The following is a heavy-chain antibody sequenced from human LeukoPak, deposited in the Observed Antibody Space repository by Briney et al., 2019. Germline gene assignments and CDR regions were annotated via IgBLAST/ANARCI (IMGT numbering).Heavy chain of an antibody. V-gene: IGHV1-69*13. CDR1: GGTFSSYA. CDR3: ARGVRNYYDSSGYYYGYYYYYGMDV. J-gene: IGHJ6*02. CDR2: ITPIFGTA. Sequence: GASVKVSCKASGGTFSSYAISWVRQAPGQGLEWMGGITPIFGTANYAQKFQGRVTITADESTSTAYMELSSLRSEDTAVYYCARGVRNYYDSSGYYYGYYYYYGMDVWGQGTTVTVSS. D-gene: IGHD3-22*01.